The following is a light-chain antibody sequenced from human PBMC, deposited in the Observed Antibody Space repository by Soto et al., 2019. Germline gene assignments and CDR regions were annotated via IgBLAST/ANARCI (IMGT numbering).Light chain of an antibody. Sequence: EIVLTQSPDTLSLSPGERATLSCRASQSVTSTSLAWYQQRPGQAPRLLIYGASNRATGIPDRFSGSGSGTDFTLTISRLEPEDFAVYYCQQYGSSGTFGQGTKVDIK. CDR2: GAS. CDR3: QQYGSSGT. V-gene: IGKV3-20*01. CDR1: QSVTSTS. J-gene: IGKJ1*01.